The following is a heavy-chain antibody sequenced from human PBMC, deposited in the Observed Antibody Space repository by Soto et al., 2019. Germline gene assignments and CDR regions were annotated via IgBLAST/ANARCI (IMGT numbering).Heavy chain of an antibody. J-gene: IGHJ4*02. Sequence: QVQLQESGPGLVKPSQTLSLTCTVSGGSISSGGYYWSWIRQHPGKGLEWIGYIYYSGSTYYNPSLKSRVTMSVDTSKNQCSLKLSSVTAADTAVYYCARSALHCSSTSCPFDYWGQGTLVTVSS. D-gene: IGHD2-2*01. CDR1: GGSISSGGYY. CDR2: IYYSGST. V-gene: IGHV4-31*03. CDR3: ARSALHCSSTSCPFDY.